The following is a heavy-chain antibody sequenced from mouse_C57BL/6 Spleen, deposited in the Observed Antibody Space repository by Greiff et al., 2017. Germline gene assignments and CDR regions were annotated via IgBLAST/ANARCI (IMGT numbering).Heavy chain of an antibody. Sequence: EVKLMESGGDLVKPGGSLTLSCAASGFTFSSYGMSWVRQTPDKRLAWVATISSGGSYTYYPDRVKGRFTMSIDKDKNTLYLQISSLKSEDTAVYYCARHKDNSYYAMDYWGQGTSVTVSS. D-gene: IGHD1-3*01. CDR1: GFTFSSYG. CDR3: ARHKDNSYYAMDY. J-gene: IGHJ4*01. V-gene: IGHV5-6*01. CDR2: ISSGGSYT.